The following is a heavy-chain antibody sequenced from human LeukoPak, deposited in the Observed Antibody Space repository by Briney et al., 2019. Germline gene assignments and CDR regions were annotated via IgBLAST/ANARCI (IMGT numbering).Heavy chain of an antibody. V-gene: IGHV3-30*03. D-gene: IGHD6-6*01. J-gene: IGHJ4*02. CDR2: ISYDGNNK. CDR3: ARWPYSSSYYFDY. Sequence: GGSLRLSCAASGFAFSGYGMHWARQAPGKGLEWVAVISYDGNNKYYADSVRGRFTLSRDNAKNSLYLQMNSLRAEDTAVYYCARWPYSSSYYFDYWGQGTLVTVSS. CDR1: GFAFSGYG.